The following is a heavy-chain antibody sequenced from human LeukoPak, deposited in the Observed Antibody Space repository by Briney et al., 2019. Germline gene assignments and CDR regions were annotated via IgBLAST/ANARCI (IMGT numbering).Heavy chain of an antibody. D-gene: IGHD3-3*01. Sequence: PGESLKISCKGSGYSFTSYWIGWVRQMPGKGLEWMGIIYPGDSDTRYSPSFQGQVTISADKSISTAYLQWSSLKASDTAMYYCARLRLRFLEGDAFDIWGQGTMVTVSS. J-gene: IGHJ3*02. V-gene: IGHV5-51*03. CDR3: ARLRLRFLEGDAFDI. CDR1: GYSFTSYW. CDR2: IYPGDSDT.